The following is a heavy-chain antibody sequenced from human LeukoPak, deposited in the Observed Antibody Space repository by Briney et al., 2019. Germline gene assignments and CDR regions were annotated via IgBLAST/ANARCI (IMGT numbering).Heavy chain of an antibody. D-gene: IGHD6-19*01. CDR3: TTRPPMTYSSGWSFDY. CDR2: FYSGGTT. Sequence: PGGSLRLSCAASGFTVNSNYMNWVRQAPGKGLEWVSVFYSGGTTYYADSVKGRFTFSRDTSKNTLYLQMNSLRVEDTAVYYCTTRPPMTYSSGWSFDYWGQGTLVTVSS. J-gene: IGHJ4*02. CDR1: GFTVNSNY. V-gene: IGHV3-53*01.